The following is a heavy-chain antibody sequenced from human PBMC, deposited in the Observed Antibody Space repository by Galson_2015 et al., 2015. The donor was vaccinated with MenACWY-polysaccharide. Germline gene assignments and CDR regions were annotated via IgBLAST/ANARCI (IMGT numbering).Heavy chain of an antibody. V-gene: IGHV2-5*02. Sequence: PALVKPTQTLSLTCTFSGFSVTATGVGVGWIRQPPGKAPEWLAHIYWDGDKRFRPSLGARLTITKDTSRDQVVLTMTDMDPVDTATYYCVRLLGGVSFDSWGQGTL. CDR3: VRLLGGVSFDS. CDR1: GFSVTATGVG. J-gene: IGHJ4*02. D-gene: IGHD1-26*01. CDR2: IYWDGDK.